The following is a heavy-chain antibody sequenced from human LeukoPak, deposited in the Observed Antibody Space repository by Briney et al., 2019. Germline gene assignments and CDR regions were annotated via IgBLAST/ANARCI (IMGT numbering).Heavy chain of an antibody. V-gene: IGHV3-53*01. CDR1: GFTVSNNY. J-gene: IGHJ4*02. CDR2: IYSGGST. CDR3: ARATLDN. Sequence: PGGSLRLSCAASGFTVSNNYISWVRQAPGKGLEWVSVIYSGGSTKYADSVKARFTISRDNSKNTVYLQMNSLRVADTAVYYCARATLDNWGQGTLDTVSS.